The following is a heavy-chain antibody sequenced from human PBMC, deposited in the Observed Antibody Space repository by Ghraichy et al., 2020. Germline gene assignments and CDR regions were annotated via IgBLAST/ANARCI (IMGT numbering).Heavy chain of an antibody. CDR2: IYYSGIT. Sequence: SETLSLTCTVSGASISAYYWSWVRQPPGKGLEWIGFIYYSGITYYNPSLKGRVTISVDRSKSQFSLKLSSVTAADTAVYYCARRGYYDSSGYYNFDYWGQGTLVTVPS. J-gene: IGHJ4*02. D-gene: IGHD3-22*01. CDR1: GASISAYY. CDR3: ARRGYYDSSGYYNFDY. V-gene: IGHV4-59*08.